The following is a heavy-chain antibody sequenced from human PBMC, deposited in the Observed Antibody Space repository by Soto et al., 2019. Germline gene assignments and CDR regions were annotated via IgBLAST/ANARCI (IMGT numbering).Heavy chain of an antibody. D-gene: IGHD3-22*01. CDR1: GGSISSYY. J-gene: IGHJ4*02. CDR2: IYYSGST. Sequence: SETLSLTCTVSGGSISSYYWSWIRQPPGKGLEWIGYIYYSGSTNYNPSLKSRVTISVDTSKNQFSLKLSSVTAADTAVYYCARGYYYDSSGSLPFFEYWGQGTLVTVSS. CDR3: ARGYYYDSSGSLPFFEY. V-gene: IGHV4-59*01.